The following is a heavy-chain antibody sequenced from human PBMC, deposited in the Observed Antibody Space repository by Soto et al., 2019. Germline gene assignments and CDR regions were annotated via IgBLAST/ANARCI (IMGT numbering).Heavy chain of an antibody. J-gene: IGHJ4*02. V-gene: IGHV4-34*01. CDR2: INHGGGT. Sequence: QVQLQQWGAGLLKPSETLSLTCTVYGGSFSDYYWSWIRQPPGKGLEWIGEINHGGGTHYNPSLKRRVTISENTPKNQVSRKLNSVPAADTAVYYFASRGWLFDYCGQGTLVTVSS. CDR1: GGSFSDYY. CDR3: ASRGWLFDY. D-gene: IGHD3-22*01.